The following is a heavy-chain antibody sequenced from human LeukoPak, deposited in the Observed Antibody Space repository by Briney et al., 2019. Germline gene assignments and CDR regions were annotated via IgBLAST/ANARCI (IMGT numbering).Heavy chain of an antibody. Sequence: GRSLRLSCAASGFTFSSYAMHWVRQAPGKGLEWVAVISYDGSNKYYADSVKGRFTISRDNSKDTLYLQMNSLRAEDTAVYYCARDWARPTYCSGGSCYSVGHWFDPWGQGTLVTVSS. CDR2: ISYDGSNK. CDR3: ARDWARPTYCSGGSCYSVGHWFDP. D-gene: IGHD2-15*01. V-gene: IGHV3-30*04. CDR1: GFTFSSYA. J-gene: IGHJ5*02.